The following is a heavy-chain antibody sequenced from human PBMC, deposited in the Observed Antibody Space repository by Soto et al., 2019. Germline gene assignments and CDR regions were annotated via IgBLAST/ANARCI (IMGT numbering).Heavy chain of an antibody. V-gene: IGHV4-34*01. J-gene: IGHJ6*02. Sequence: SETLALTCAVDRGSFNSDSLTWIRKTTGKGLEWIGEIDHRGSTTYNPYLKRPIIMPVDKSKNHLSLNLSSMKAADTDVYYCARGLRYYGMDVARHGTTV. CDR1: RGSFNSDS. CDR3: ARGLRYYGMDV. CDR2: IDHRGST.